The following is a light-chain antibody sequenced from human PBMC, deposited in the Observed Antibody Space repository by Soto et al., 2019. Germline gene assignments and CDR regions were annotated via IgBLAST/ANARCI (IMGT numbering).Light chain of an antibody. J-gene: IGKJ1*01. Sequence: IQMTQSPSILSASVGDGVTITCRASQSIGKWLAWYQQKPGKAPNLLIYAASSLRSGVPSRFSGSGSGTHFTLTINSLQAEDSATYFCLQDYTYPWTFGQGTKVDIK. CDR2: AAS. V-gene: IGKV1-6*01. CDR1: QSIGKW. CDR3: LQDYTYPWT.